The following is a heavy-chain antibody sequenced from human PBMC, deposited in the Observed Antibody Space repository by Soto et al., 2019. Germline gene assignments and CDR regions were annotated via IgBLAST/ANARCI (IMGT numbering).Heavy chain of an antibody. CDR1: GFTFSSYL. J-gene: IGHJ4*02. Sequence: GGSLRLSCAASGFTFSSYLMSWVRQAPGKGLEWVANIKQDGSEKYYVDSVKGRFTISRDNAKNSLYLQMNSLRAEDTAVYYCARDLASTTIPNYWGQGTMVT. CDR3: ARDLASTTIPNY. D-gene: IGHD4-17*01. V-gene: IGHV3-7*04. CDR2: IKQDGSEK.